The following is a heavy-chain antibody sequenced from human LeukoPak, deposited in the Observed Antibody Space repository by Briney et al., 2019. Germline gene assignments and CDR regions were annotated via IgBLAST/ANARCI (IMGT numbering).Heavy chain of an antibody. CDR1: GGSISSYY. J-gene: IGHJ3*02. D-gene: IGHD3-16*01. CDR2: IYYSGST. V-gene: IGHV4-59*01. CDR3: ARMLTFGVSAFDI. Sequence: PSETLSLTCTASGGSISSYYWSWIRQPPGKGLEWIGYIYYSGSTNYNPSLQSRVAMAVDTSKNQFSLKLNSVTAADTAVYYCARMLTFGVSAFDIWGQGTMVTVSS.